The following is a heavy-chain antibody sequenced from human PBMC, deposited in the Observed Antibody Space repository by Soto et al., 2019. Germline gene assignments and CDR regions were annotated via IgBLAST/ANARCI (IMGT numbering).Heavy chain of an antibody. D-gene: IGHD6-13*01. Sequence: ASVKVSCKASGYTFTSYYMHWVRQAPGQGLEWMGIINPSGGSTSYAQKFQGRVTMTRDTSTSTVYMELSSLRSEDTAVYYCARRASSWENYYYYMDVWGKGTTVTVSS. CDR3: ARRASSWENYYYYMDV. CDR2: INPSGGST. V-gene: IGHV1-46*03. J-gene: IGHJ6*03. CDR1: GYTFTSYY.